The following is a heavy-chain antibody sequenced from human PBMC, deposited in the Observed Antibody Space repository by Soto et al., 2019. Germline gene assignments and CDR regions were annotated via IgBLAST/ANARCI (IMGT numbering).Heavy chain of an antibody. J-gene: IGHJ3*02. CDR3: AKDRGTGDYGVNAVDI. Sequence: EVQLLESGGGLVQPGGSLSLSCAASGFTFSVFAMSWVRQAPGKGLELVSTISGRGENTYYADSVKGRFTISRDNSKNTLNLQMKSLRGGDTAVYYCAKDRGTGDYGVNAVDIWGQGTMVTVAS. D-gene: IGHD7-27*01. CDR1: GFTFSVFA. CDR2: ISGRGENT. V-gene: IGHV3-23*01.